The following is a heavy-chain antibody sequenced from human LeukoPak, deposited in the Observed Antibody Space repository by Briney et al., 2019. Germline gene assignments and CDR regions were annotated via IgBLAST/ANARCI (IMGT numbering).Heavy chain of an antibody. V-gene: IGHV4-39*01. D-gene: IGHD6-19*01. CDR2: IYYNGDT. J-gene: IGHJ4*02. Sequence: PSETLSLTCSVSGGSIYGATYYWGWIRQPPGKGLEWIGCIYYNGDTYYMPSLRSRVTISVATSTTQFSLSRSSVTAADTAVYYCARSIVPGTRKVEDWGQGTLVTVSS. CDR3: ARSIVPGTRKVED. CDR1: GGSIYGATYY.